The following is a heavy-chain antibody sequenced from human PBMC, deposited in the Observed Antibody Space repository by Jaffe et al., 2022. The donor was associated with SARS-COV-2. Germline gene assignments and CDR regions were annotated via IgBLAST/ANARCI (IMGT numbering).Heavy chain of an antibody. Sequence: EVQLVESGGGLVQPGGSLRLSCAASGFIFSSYWMSWVRQAPGKGLEWVANIKQDGSEKYYVDSVKGRFTISRDNAKNSLFLQMNSLRTEDTAVYYCARGRLSVTTGTRYYGMGVWGQGTTVTVSS. CDR2: IKQDGSEK. J-gene: IGHJ6*02. D-gene: IGHD4-17*01. CDR1: GFIFSSYW. V-gene: IGHV3-7*03. CDR3: ARGRLSVTTGTRYYGMGV.